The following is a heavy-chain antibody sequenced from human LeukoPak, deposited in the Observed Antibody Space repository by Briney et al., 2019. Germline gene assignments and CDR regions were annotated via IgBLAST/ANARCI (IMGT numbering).Heavy chain of an antibody. CDR2: INPNSGGT. D-gene: IGHD4-17*01. CDR1: GYTFTGYY. Sequence: GASVKVSCKASGYTFTGYYMHWVRQAPGQGLEWMGWINPNSGGTNYAQKFQGRVTMTRDTSISTAYMELSRLRSDDTAVYYCAREGATVTAWGAFDIWGQGTMVTVSS. CDR3: AREGATVTAWGAFDI. V-gene: IGHV1-2*02. J-gene: IGHJ3*02.